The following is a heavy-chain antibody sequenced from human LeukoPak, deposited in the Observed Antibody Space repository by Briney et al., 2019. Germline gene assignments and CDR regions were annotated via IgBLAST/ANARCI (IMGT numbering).Heavy chain of an antibody. Sequence: KPSETLSLTCTVSGGSISSGSYYWSWIRQPPGKGLEWIGYIYYSGSTNYNPSLKSRVTISVDTSKNQLSLKLSSVTAADTAVYYCARGTGNSPANFDYWGQGTLVTVSS. CDR2: IYYSGST. CDR1: GGSISSGSYY. D-gene: IGHD1-1*01. J-gene: IGHJ4*02. CDR3: ARGTGNSPANFDY. V-gene: IGHV4-61*01.